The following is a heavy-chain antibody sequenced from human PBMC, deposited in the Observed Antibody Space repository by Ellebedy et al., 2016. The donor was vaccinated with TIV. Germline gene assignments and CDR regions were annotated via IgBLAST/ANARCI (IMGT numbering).Heavy chain of an antibody. J-gene: IGHJ5*02. D-gene: IGHD4-17*01. CDR2: IYPGDSDT. Sequence: GESLKISXKGSGYSFTSYWIGWVRQMPGKGLEWMGIIYPGDSDTRYSPSFQGQVTISADKSISTAYLQWSSLKASDTAMYYCARRGFGYGDYYWFDPWGQGTLVTVSS. CDR3: ARRGFGYGDYYWFDP. V-gene: IGHV5-51*01. CDR1: GYSFTSYW.